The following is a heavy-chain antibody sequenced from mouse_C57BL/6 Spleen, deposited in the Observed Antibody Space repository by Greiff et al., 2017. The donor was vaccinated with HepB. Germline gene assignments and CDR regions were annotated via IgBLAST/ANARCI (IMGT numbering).Heavy chain of an antibody. Sequence: QVQLQQPGAELVKPGASVKLSCKASGYTFTSYWMQWVKQRPGQGLEWIGEIDPSDSYTNYNQKFKGKATLTVDTSSSTAYMQLSSLTSEDSAVYYCARQGDYSNYKFAYWGQGTLVTVSA. CDR3: ARQGDYSNYKFAY. D-gene: IGHD2-5*01. CDR1: GYTFTSYW. J-gene: IGHJ3*01. V-gene: IGHV1-50*01. CDR2: IDPSDSYT.